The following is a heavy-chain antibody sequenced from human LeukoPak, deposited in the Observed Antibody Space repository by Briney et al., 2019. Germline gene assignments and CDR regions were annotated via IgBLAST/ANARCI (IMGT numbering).Heavy chain of an antibody. Sequence: RPGGSLRLSCAASGFTFDDHGMNWVRQAPGKGLEWVSGITWNGGTTGYADSVRGRFTISRDNAKNSLYLQMNSLRAEDTAVYYCASGPDYYGSGPSFDYWGQGTLVTVSS. V-gene: IGHV3-20*04. CDR2: ITWNGGTT. J-gene: IGHJ4*02. D-gene: IGHD3-10*01. CDR3: ASGPDYYGSGPSFDY. CDR1: GFTFDDHG.